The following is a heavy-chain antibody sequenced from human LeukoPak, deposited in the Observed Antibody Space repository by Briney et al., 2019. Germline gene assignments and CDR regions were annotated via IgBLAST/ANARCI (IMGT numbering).Heavy chain of an antibody. CDR3: ARDGDYGTGSYYRGCYDC. Sequence: ASVRVSCKASGYSFTAFYIHWVRQAPGQGLEWMGWIHPGKGDTQYAQKFQDRVTMTRDTSTRTAYMDLSSLGSDDTAVYYCARDGDYGTGSYYRGCYDCWGQGILVTVSS. V-gene: IGHV1-2*02. D-gene: IGHD3-10*01. CDR1: GYSFTAFY. CDR2: IHPGKGDT. J-gene: IGHJ4*02.